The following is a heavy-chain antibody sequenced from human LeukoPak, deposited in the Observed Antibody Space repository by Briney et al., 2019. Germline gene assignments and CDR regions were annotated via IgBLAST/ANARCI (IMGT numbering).Heavy chain of an antibody. V-gene: IGHV1-69*05. J-gene: IGHJ4*02. CDR1: GGTFSSYA. CDR3: ARSGSYSNFDY. Sequence: ASVKVSCKASGGTFSSYAISWVRQAPGQGLEWMGGIIPIFGTANYAQKFQGRVTMTRDTSTSTVYMELSSLRSEDTAVYYCARSGSYSNFDYWGQGTLVTVSS. D-gene: IGHD1-26*01. CDR2: IIPIFGTA.